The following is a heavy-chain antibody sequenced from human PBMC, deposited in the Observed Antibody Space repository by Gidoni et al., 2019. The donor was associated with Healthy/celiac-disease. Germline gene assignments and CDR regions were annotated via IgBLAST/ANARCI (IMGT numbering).Heavy chain of an antibody. CDR1: GFTFSSYA. V-gene: IGHV3-23*01. CDR3: AKVGTRVVVPAASLDY. D-gene: IGHD2-2*01. Sequence: EVQLLESGGGLVQPGGSLRLPCAASGFTFSSYAMSWVRPAQGKGLEWVSAISGGGGSTYYADSVKGRFTISRDNSKNTLYLQMNSLRAEDTAVYYCAKVGTRVVVPAASLDYWGQGTLVTVSS. J-gene: IGHJ4*02. CDR2: ISGGGGST.